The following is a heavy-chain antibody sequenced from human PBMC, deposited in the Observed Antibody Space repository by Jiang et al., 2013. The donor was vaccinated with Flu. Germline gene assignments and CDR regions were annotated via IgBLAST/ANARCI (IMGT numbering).Heavy chain of an antibody. Sequence: LLKPSETLSLTCAVSGASFTDYYWSWIRQPPGEGLEWIGEVHYSGSTKYNPSLRNRVTISGDTSKNQFSLTLTSVTAADTAIFYCARHVSHSFDLWGQGTMVTVSS. CDR3: ARHVSHSFDL. CDR2: VHYSGST. CDR1: GASFTDYY. J-gene: IGHJ3*01. D-gene: IGHD3-3*02. V-gene: IGHV4-34*01.